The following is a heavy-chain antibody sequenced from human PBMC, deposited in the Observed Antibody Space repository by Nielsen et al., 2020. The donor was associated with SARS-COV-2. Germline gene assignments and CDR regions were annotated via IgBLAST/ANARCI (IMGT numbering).Heavy chain of an antibody. Sequence: GSLRLSCAASGFSVSRYFMSWIRQAPGKGLEWIAYNYNSAKTMYNSSLKSRVTMSVDTSKNQLSLRLTSVTAADTAVYYCARGRAPLRYWGQGILVTVSS. J-gene: IGHJ4*02. CDR1: GFSVSRYF. D-gene: IGHD2-15*01. CDR3: ARGRAPLRY. V-gene: IGHV4-59*02. CDR2: NYNSAKT.